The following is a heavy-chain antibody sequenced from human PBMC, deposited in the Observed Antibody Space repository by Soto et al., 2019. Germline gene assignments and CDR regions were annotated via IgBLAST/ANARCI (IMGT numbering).Heavy chain of an antibody. D-gene: IGHD6-19*01. Sequence: QVELRESGPGLVKPSQTLSLTCSVSGGSINSGDYYWSWVRQSPGKGLEWIGYIYFRGTPFYNPSLKSRLTISGETSKNQFSLNLSSVTAADTAVYFCARVLHLKGSVLPFDDWGQGILVTVSS. CDR2: IYFRGTP. V-gene: IGHV4-30-4*01. J-gene: IGHJ4*02. CDR3: ARVLHLKGSVLPFDD. CDR1: GGSINSGDYY.